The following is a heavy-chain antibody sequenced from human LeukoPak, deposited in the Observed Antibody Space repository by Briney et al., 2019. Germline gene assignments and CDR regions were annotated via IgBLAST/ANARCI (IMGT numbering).Heavy chain of an antibody. V-gene: IGHV3-69-1*01. Sequence: GGSLRLSCAASGFTFDDYDMSWVRQPPGKGLEWVSSISSSSYIYYADSVKGRFTISRDNAKNSLYLQMNSLRAEDTAVYYCARADWDTAMIDYWGQGTLVTVSS. D-gene: IGHD5-18*01. CDR1: GFTFDDYD. J-gene: IGHJ4*02. CDR2: ISSSSYI. CDR3: ARADWDTAMIDY.